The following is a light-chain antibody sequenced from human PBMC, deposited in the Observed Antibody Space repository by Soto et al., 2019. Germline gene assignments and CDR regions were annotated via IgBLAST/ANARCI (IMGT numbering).Light chain of an antibody. CDR2: GAS. V-gene: IGKV3-20*01. Sequence: ETVLTRSPGTLYFSPGERATLSCRASQSVGNSHVAWYQQRRGLPPRLLIYGASNRATGIPDRFSGSGSGADFTLTISRLEPEDFAVYFCQQYGNSPPGTFGQGTRLEIK. CDR3: QQYGNSPPGT. CDR1: QSVGNSH. J-gene: IGKJ5*01.